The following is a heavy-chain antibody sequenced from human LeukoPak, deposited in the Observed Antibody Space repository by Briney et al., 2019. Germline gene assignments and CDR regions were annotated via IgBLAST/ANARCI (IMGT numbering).Heavy chain of an antibody. D-gene: IGHD2-8*01. J-gene: IGHJ4*02. CDR2: IIPIFGTA. CDR3: ARTGVENPL. V-gene: IGHV1-69*06. Sequence: SVKVSCKASGGTFSSYAISWVRQAPGQGVEWMGGIIPIFGTANYAQKFQGRVTMTEDTSTDTAYMELSSLRSEDTAVYYCARTGVENPLWGQGTLVTVSS. CDR1: GGTFSSYA.